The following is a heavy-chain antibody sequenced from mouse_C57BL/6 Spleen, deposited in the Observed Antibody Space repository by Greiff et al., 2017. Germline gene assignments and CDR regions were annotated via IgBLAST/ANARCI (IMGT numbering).Heavy chain of an antibody. CDR1: GYTFTSYW. J-gene: IGHJ3*01. D-gene: IGHD2-4*01. Sequence: QVQLQQPGAELVKPGASVKMSCKASGYTFTSYWITWVKQRPGQGLEWIGDIYPGSGSTNYNEKFKSKATLTVDTSSSTAYMQLSSLTSEDAAVYYCARNYYDYDEGFAYWGQGTLVTVSA. CDR2: IYPGSGST. CDR3: ARNYYDYDEGFAY. V-gene: IGHV1-55*01.